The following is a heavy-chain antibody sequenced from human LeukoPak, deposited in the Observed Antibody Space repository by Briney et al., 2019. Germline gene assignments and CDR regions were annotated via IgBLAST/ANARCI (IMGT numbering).Heavy chain of an antibody. Sequence: ASVKVSCKASGYTFTGYYMHWVRQAPGQGLEWMGWIDPNSGGTNYAQKFQGRVTMTRDTSISTAYMELSRLRSDDTAVYYCARSDVTIFGVVQYQSDSWGQGTLVTVSS. D-gene: IGHD3-3*01. CDR2: IDPNSGGT. CDR1: GYTFTGYY. V-gene: IGHV1-2*02. CDR3: ARSDVTIFGVVQYQSDS. J-gene: IGHJ4*02.